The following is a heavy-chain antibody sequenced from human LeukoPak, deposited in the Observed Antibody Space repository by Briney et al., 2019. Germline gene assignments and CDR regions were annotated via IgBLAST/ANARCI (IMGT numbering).Heavy chain of an antibody. CDR3: ARASYDSSGLFDY. CDR2: IIPILGIA. CDR1: GGTFSSYA. Sequence: SVKVSCKASGGTFSSYAISWVRQAPGQGLEWMGRIIPILGIANYAQKFQGRVTITADKSTSTAYMELSSLRSEDTAVYYCARASYDSSGLFDYWGQGTLVTVSS. D-gene: IGHD3-22*01. V-gene: IGHV1-69*04. J-gene: IGHJ4*02.